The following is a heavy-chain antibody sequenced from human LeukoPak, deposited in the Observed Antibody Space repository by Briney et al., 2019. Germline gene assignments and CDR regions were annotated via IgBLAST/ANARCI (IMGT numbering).Heavy chain of an antibody. CDR2: IYHSGST. V-gene: IGHV4-4*02. CDR1: GGSISSNNW. J-gene: IGHJ4*02. CDR3: ARLPYYYDSSGYYYFSFDY. D-gene: IGHD3-22*01. Sequence: SGTLSLTCAVSGGSISSNNWWSWVRQSPGKGLEWIGEIYHSGSTDYNPSLESRVTISVDKSKNQFSLKLSSVTAADTAVYYCARLPYYYDSSGYYYFSFDYWGQGTLVTVSS.